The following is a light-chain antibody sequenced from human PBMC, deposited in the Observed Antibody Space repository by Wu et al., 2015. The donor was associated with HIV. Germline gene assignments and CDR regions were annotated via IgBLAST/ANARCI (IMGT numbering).Light chain of an antibody. CDR2: DAS. Sequence: EIVLTQSPATLSLSPGERATLSCRASQSVRNYLAWFQQKPGQAPRLLIYDASNRATGIPARFSGSRSGTEFTLTISSLQPEDIATYYCQQYGDRPPYSFGQGTKLEI. J-gene: IGKJ2*03. V-gene: IGKV3-11*01. CDR3: QQYGDRPPYS. CDR1: QSVRNY.